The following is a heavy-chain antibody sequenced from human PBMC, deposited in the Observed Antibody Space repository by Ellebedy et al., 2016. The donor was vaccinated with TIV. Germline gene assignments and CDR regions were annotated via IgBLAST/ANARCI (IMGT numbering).Heavy chain of an antibody. CDR1: GFTFNTYG. D-gene: IGHD4/OR15-4a*01. Sequence: GESLKISCAASGFTFNTYGMHWVRQAPGKGLEWVAGISYAGSYAFYADSVKGRFTISRDNARNTLNLQMDSLKAEDTAVYYCANGRCCNGANDYAEFDYWGQGTLATVSS. CDR2: ISYAGSYA. V-gene: IGHV3-30*18. J-gene: IGHJ4*02. CDR3: ANGRCCNGANDYAEFDY.